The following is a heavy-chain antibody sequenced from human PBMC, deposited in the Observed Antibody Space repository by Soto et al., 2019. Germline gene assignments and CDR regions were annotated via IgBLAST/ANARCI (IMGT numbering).Heavy chain of an antibody. J-gene: IGHJ4*02. CDR1: GFTFSNAW. V-gene: IGHV3-15*01. CDR2: IKSKPNGGTT. CDR3: TTGWYLDN. Sequence: PGGSLRLSCGGSGFTFSNAWMSWVRQAPGKGLEWVARIKSKPNGGTTDYAAFVKGRFIISRDDSKNTVYLQMNSLKTEDTAVYYCTTGWYLDNWGQGTLVTVSS.